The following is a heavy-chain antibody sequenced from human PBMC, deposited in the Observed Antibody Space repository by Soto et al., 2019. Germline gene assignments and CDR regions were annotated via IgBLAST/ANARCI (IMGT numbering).Heavy chain of an antibody. D-gene: IGHD6-6*01. J-gene: IGHJ6*02. CDR3: ARAPLIRSSSLGGDYYYYYGMDV. CDR2: IYHSGST. Sequence: QVQLQESGPGLVKPSGTLSLTCAVSGGSISSSNWWSWVRQPPGKGLEWIGEIYHSGSTNYNPSLKSRVTISVDKSKNQFSLMLSSVTAADTAVYYCARAPLIRSSSLGGDYYYYYGMDVWGQGTTVTVSS. CDR1: GGSISSSNW. V-gene: IGHV4-4*02.